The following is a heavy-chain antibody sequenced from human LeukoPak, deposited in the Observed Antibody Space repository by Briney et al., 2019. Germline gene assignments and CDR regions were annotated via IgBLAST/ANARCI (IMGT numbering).Heavy chain of an antibody. CDR3: AKRGVVIRVILVGFHKEAYYFDS. D-gene: IGHD3-22*01. J-gene: IGHJ4*02. CDR1: GFTFSSHA. V-gene: IGHV3-30*01. Sequence: GRSLRLSCAASGFTFSSHAMHWVRQAPGKGLEWVAVISYDGSNKYYADSVKGRFTISRDNSKNTLYLQMNSLRAEDTAVYFCAKRGVVIRVILVGFHKEAYYFDSWGQGALVTVSS. CDR2: ISYDGSNK.